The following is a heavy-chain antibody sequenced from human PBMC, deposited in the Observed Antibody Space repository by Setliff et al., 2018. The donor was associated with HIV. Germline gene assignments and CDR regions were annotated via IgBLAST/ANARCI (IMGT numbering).Heavy chain of an antibody. Sequence: SETLSLTCTVSGGSISSTVYYWGWIRQPPGKGLEWIGSIYYSGSTYYNPSLESRITISMDTSKNQFSPKLRSVTAADTAMYYCARDAVRSKDWFDPWGPGILVTVSS. D-gene: IGHD4-17*01. CDR1: GGSISSTVYY. V-gene: IGHV4-39*02. J-gene: IGHJ5*02. CDR3: ARDAVRSKDWFDP. CDR2: IYYSGST.